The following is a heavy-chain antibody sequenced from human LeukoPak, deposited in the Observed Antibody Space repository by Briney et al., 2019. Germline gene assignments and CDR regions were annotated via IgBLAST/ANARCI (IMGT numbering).Heavy chain of an antibody. Sequence: SETLSLTCAVYGGSFSGYYWSWIRQPPGKGLEWIGEINHSGSTNYNPSLKSRVTISVDTSKNQFSLKLSSVTAADTAVYYCARHAATVTNFDYWGQGTLVTVSS. CDR2: INHSGST. V-gene: IGHV4-34*01. CDR1: GGSFSGYY. J-gene: IGHJ4*02. D-gene: IGHD4-17*01. CDR3: ARHAATVTNFDY.